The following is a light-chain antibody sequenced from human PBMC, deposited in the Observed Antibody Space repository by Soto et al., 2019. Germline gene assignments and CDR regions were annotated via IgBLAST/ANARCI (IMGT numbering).Light chain of an antibody. CDR1: SSDVGAYNY. J-gene: IGLJ2*01. CDR3: SSYAGRNNLL. V-gene: IGLV2-8*01. CDR2: EVN. Sequence: QSALTQPPSASGSPGQSVTISCTGTSSDVGAYNYVSWYQQYPGKAPKLIIYEVNKRPSGVPDRFSGSKSGNTASLTVSGLQADDESDYYCSSYAGRNNLLFGGGTKLTVL.